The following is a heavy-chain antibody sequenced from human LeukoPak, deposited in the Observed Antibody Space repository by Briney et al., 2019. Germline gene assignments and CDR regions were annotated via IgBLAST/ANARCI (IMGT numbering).Heavy chain of an antibody. CDR3: ARDRYCSSTSCYNWFDP. V-gene: IGHV3-30-3*01. Sequence: GRSLRLSCAASGFTFSSYAMHWVRQAPGKGLEWVAVISYDGSNKYYADSVKGRFTIPRDNSKNTLYLQMNSLRAEDTAVYYCARDRYCSSTSCYNWFDPWGQGTLVTVSS. J-gene: IGHJ5*02. CDR1: GFTFSSYA. CDR2: ISYDGSNK. D-gene: IGHD2-2*01.